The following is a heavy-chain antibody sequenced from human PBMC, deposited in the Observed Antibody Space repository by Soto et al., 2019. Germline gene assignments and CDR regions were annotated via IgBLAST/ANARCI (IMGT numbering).Heavy chain of an antibody. V-gene: IGHV4-31*03. CDR3: ARDSPPFYYDSSGPLPGYGAFDI. CDR1: GGSISSGGYY. CDR2: IYYSGST. J-gene: IGHJ3*02. D-gene: IGHD3-22*01. Sequence: LSLTCTVSGGSISSGGYYWSWIRQHPGKGLEWIGYIYYSGSTYYNPSLKSRVTISVDTSKNQFSLKLSSVTAADTAVYYCARDSPPFYYDSSGPLPGYGAFDIWGQGTMVTVSS.